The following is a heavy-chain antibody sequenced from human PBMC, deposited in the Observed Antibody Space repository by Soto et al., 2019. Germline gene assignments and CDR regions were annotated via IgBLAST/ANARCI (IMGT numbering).Heavy chain of an antibody. CDR1: GGSFSGYY. CDR3: ATTPGKPRHYCMDV. CDR2: INHSGST. Sequence: QVQLQQWGAGLLKPSETLSLTCAVYGGSFSGYYWSWIRQPPGKGLEWIGEINHSGSTNYNPSLKRRVTTSVDSSKNHFSLKLSSVTAADTAVYYCATTPGKPRHYCMDVWGKGTTVTVSS. J-gene: IGHJ6*03. V-gene: IGHV4-34*01. D-gene: IGHD1-26*01.